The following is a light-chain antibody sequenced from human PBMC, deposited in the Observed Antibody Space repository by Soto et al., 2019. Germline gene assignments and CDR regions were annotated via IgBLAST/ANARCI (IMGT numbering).Light chain of an antibody. V-gene: IGLV3-1*01. Sequence: SYELTQPPSVSVSPGQTAIITCSGDKLGNKYTCWYQQMPGQSPVLVIYQDIKRPSGIPERFSGSNSGNTATLTISGTQAMDEADYYCQAWDSRSYVVFGGGTKLTVL. J-gene: IGLJ3*02. CDR2: QDI. CDR3: QAWDSRSYVV. CDR1: KLGNKY.